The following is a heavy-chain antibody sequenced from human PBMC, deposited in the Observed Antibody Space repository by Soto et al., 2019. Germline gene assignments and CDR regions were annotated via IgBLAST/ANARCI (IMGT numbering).Heavy chain of an antibody. CDR1: GHTLTQIS. D-gene: IGHD3-10*01. Sequence: QVPLMQSGTEVKKPGASVKVPCEVSGHTLTQISMHWVRQAPGKGLEWMGGINDQNGNTNYAQKFLGRVTMTKDTSTDTPSLELNRLTSDATAFYYCAADLETMDIRAAVDIGGQGTVVIVSS. CDR2: INDQNGNT. V-gene: IGHV1-24*01. J-gene: IGHJ3*02. CDR3: AADLETMDIRAAVDI.